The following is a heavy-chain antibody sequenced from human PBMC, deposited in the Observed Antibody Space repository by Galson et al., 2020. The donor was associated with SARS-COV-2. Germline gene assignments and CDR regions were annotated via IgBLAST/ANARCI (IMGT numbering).Heavy chain of an antibody. CDR1: GGSISTTSYF. D-gene: IGHD3-10*01. CDR3: ARRGGPGTTQHFDP. CDR2: NYCSGTT. V-gene: IGHV4-39*01. J-gene: IGHJ2*01. Sequence: SETLSLTCTVSGGSISTTSYFWGWHRPAKGQGLEWIGTNYCSGTTYYNPSLRSRVTISVDTTTNPFSLKLNSVTAADTAVYYCARRGGPGTTQHFDPGCRGTLVTVAP.